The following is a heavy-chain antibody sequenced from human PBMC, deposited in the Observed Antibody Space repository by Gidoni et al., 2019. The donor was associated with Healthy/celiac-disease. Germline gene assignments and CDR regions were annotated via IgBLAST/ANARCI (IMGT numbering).Heavy chain of an antibody. CDR2: IYYSGST. J-gene: IGHJ4*02. CDR3: ARDRRLRITMVRGVAKFDY. CDR1: GGSISSSIYY. V-gene: IGHV4-39*07. D-gene: IGHD3-10*01. Sequence: QLQLQESGPGLVKPSETLSLTCTVSGGSISSSIYYWVGIRQPPGKGREWIGSIYYSGSTYYNPSLKSRVTISVDTSKNQFSLKLSSVTAADTAVYYCARDRRLRITMVRGVAKFDYWGQGTLVTVSS.